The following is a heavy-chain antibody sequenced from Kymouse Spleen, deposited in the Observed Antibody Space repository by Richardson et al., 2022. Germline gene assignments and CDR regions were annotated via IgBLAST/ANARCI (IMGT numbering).Heavy chain of an antibody. CDR3: ARRYSSSWYWWYFDL. CDR1: GFTFSSYS. CDR2: ISSSSSTI. D-gene: IGHD6-13*01. J-gene: IGHJ2*01. V-gene: IGHV3-48*02. Sequence: EVQLVESGGGLVQPGGSLRLSCAASGFTFSSYSMNWVRQAPGKGLEWVSYISSSSSTIYYADSVKGRFTISRDNAKNSLYLQMNSLRDEDTAVYYCARRYSSSWYWWYFDLWGRGTLVTVSS.